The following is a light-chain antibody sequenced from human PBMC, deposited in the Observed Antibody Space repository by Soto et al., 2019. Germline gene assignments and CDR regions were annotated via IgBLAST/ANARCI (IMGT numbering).Light chain of an antibody. CDR1: QSVSSNY. Sequence: DIVLTQSPGTLSLSPGERATLSCRASQSVSSNYLAWYQQKPGQAPRLLIYDASSRATSITDRFSGSGSETDFTLTISRLEPEDFAVYYCQQYGSSPWTFGQGTKVELK. V-gene: IGKV3-20*01. CDR3: QQYGSSPWT. CDR2: DAS. J-gene: IGKJ1*01.